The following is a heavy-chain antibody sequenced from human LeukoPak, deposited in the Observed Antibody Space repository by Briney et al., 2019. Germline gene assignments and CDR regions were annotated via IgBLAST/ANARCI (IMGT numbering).Heavy chain of an antibody. CDR3: ARVPADYYDSSGYYYYDAFDI. Sequence: SQTLSLXCAVSGGSITSGSYYWTWIRQPAEKGLEWIGRVYTSGITNYNPALKSRVTISVDTSKNQFSLKLSSVTAADTAVYYCARVPADYYDSSGYYYYDAFDIWGQGTMVTVSS. D-gene: IGHD3-22*01. J-gene: IGHJ3*02. CDR1: GGSITSGSYY. V-gene: IGHV4-61*02. CDR2: VYTSGIT.